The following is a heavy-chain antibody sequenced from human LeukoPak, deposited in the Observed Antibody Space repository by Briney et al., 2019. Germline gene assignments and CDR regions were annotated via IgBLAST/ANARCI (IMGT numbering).Heavy chain of an antibody. Sequence: GRSLRLSCAASGFTSDDYAMHWVRQAPGKGLEWVSGISWNSGSIGYADSVKGRFTISRDNAKNSLYLQMNSLRAEDTALYYCAKGQLAAAAPFDYWGQGTLVTVSS. CDR2: ISWNSGSI. V-gene: IGHV3-9*02. J-gene: IGHJ4*02. CDR3: AKGQLAAAAPFDY. CDR1: GFTSDDYA. D-gene: IGHD6-13*01.